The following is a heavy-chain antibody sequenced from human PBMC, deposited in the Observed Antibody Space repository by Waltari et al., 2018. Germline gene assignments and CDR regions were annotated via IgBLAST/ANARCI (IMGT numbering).Heavy chain of an antibody. CDR3: AREGLSGYSDY. CDR1: GCSISSGGYY. D-gene: IGHD3-22*01. Sequence: QVQLQESGPGLVKPSQTLSLPCTVSGCSISSGGYYWSWIRQHPGKGLEWIGYIYYSGSTYYNPSLKSRVTISVDTSKNQFSLKLSSVTAADTAVYYCAREGLSGYSDYWGQGTLVTVSS. CDR2: IYYSGST. V-gene: IGHV4-31*03. J-gene: IGHJ4*02.